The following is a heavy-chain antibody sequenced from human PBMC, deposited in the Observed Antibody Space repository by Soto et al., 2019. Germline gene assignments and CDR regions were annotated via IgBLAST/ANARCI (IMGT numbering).Heavy chain of an antibody. CDR1: GFSLRGYW. V-gene: IGHV3-7*04. Sequence: DVQLVESGGGIVQPGGSLRLTCAASGFSLRGYWMSWVRQAPGRGLEWVANVKQDGSDKNYVDSVKGRFTISRDNAKNSLELQMDSLRAEDTAVYYCAGGGGNFDQWGRGTLVTVSS. CDR2: VKQDGSDK. CDR3: AGGGGNFDQ. D-gene: IGHD3-16*01. J-gene: IGHJ4*02.